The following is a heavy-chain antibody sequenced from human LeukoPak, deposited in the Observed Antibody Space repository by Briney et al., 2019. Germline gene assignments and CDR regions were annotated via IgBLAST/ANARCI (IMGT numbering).Heavy chain of an antibody. V-gene: IGHV3-7*01. CDR3: AGDRSYYGDAYDI. CDR1: GFTFHNYW. D-gene: IGHD1-26*01. Sequence: GGSLRLSCAASGFTFHNYWMTWVRQAPGKGLEWVATIRGDGNENFHVDSVKGRFTISRDNANNSLHLQMNSLRVDDTAVYYCAGDRSYYGDAYDIWGHGTLVTVSS. CDR2: IRGDGNEN. J-gene: IGHJ3*02.